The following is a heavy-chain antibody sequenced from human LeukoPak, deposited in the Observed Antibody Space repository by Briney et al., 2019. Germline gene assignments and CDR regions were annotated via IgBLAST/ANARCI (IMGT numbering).Heavy chain of an antibody. CDR3: ARRKLGYCSGSSCYSDFEAFDI. J-gene: IGHJ3*02. CDR2: IDLSDPYT. D-gene: IGHD2-15*01. V-gene: IGHV5-10-1*01. CDR1: GYSFTSYW. Sequence: KPGESLRISCKGSGYSFTSYWISWVRQMPGKGLEWMGRIDLSDPYTNYSPSFQGHVTISADKSISTAYLQWSSLKASDTAMYYCARRKLGYCSGSSCYSDFEAFDIWGQGTMVTVSS.